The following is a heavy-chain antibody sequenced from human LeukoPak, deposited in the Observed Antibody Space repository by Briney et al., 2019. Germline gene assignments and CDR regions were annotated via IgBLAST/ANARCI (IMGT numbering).Heavy chain of an antibody. D-gene: IGHD4-17*01. CDR2: INPNSGGT. Sequence: ASVKVSCKASGYTFSGYYMHWVRQAPGQGLEWMGWINPNSGGTNYAQKFQGRVAMTRDTSIGTAYMELSRLTSDDTAVYYCARDRSSTVHDYWGQGTLVTVSS. J-gene: IGHJ4*02. V-gene: IGHV1-2*02. CDR1: GYTFSGYY. CDR3: ARDRSSTVHDY.